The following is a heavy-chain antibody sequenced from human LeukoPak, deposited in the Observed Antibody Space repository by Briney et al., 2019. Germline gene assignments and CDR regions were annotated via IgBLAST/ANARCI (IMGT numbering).Heavy chain of an antibody. J-gene: IGHJ4*02. CDR2: IYSGGST. CDR3: AKDYTWSPENLDY. V-gene: IGHV3-53*01. CDR1: EFSVGSNY. D-gene: IGHD1-26*01. Sequence: GGSLRLSCAASEFSVGSNYMTWVRQAPGKGLEWVSLIYSGGSTYYADSVKGRFTISRDNSKNTLYLQMNSLRAEDTAVYYCAKDYTWSPENLDYWGQGTLVTVSS.